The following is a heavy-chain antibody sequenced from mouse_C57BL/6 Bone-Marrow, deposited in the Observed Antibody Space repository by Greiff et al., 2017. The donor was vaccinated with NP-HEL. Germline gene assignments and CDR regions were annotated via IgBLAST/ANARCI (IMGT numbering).Heavy chain of an antibody. CDR3: ARDATTVVYFGY. V-gene: IGHV5-4*01. CDR2: ISDGGSYT. D-gene: IGHD1-1*01. CDR1: GFTFSSYA. J-gene: IGHJ2*01. Sequence: EVKLVESGGGLVKPGGSLKLSCAASGFTFSSYAMSWVRQTPEKRLEWVAPISDGGSYTYYPENVKGRFTISRDNAKNNLYLQMSHLKSEDTAMYYCARDATTVVYFGYWGQGTTLTVSS.